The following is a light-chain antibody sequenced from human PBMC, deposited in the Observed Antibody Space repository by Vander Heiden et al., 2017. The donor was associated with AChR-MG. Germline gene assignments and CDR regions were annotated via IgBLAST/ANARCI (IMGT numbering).Light chain of an antibody. J-gene: IGLJ2*01. CDR2: GNS. CDR3: QSYDSSLSGSV. V-gene: IGLV1-40*01. CDR1: SSNIVAGYN. Sequence: QSVLTQPPSVSGAPGQRVTISCTGSSSNIVAGYNVHWYQQLPGTAPKLLIYGNSNRPSGVPERFSGSKSGTSASLAITGLQAEDEADYYCQSYDSSLSGSVFGGGTKLTVL.